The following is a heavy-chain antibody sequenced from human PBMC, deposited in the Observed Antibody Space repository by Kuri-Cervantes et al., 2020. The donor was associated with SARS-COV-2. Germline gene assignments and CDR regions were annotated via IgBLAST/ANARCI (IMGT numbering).Heavy chain of an antibody. CDR1: GFTFSSYG. CDR3: AKEGLAVDLGNWFDP. D-gene: IGHD4-23*01. CDR2: ISGSGGST. J-gene: IGHJ5*02. Sequence: GGSLRLSCAASGFTFSSYGMHWVRQAPGKGLEWVSAISGSGGSTYYADSVKGRFAISRDNSKNTLYLQMNSLRAEDTAVYYCAKEGLAVDLGNWFDPWGQGTLVTVSS. V-gene: IGHV3-23*01.